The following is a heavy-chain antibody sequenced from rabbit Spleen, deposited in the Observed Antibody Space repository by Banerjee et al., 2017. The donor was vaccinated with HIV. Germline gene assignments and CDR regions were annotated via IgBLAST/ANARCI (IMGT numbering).Heavy chain of an antibody. V-gene: IGHV1S45*01. CDR3: ARDLVTVIGWNFNL. D-gene: IGHD5-1*01. CDR2: IYAGSSGRT. J-gene: IGHJ4*01. Sequence: QQQLEESGGGLVKPGGTLTLTCKASGISVGISDYMCWVRQAPGKGLEWVACIYAGSSGRTDYASWAKGRFTISKTSSTAVTLQLNSLTAADTATYICARDLVTVIGWNFNLWGQGTLVTVS. CDR1: GISVGISDY.